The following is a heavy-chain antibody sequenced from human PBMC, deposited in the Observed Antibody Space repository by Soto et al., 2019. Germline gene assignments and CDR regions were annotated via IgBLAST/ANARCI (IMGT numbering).Heavy chain of an antibody. J-gene: IGHJ5*02. D-gene: IGHD6-13*01. CDR1: GGSISSRSYY. CDR2: IYYSGST. CDR3: ARHPHRTGYSSSWCFRP. V-gene: IGHV4-39*01. Sequence: QLHLQESGPGLVKPSETLSLTCTVSGGSISSRSYYWGWIRQPPGNGLEWIGSIYYSGSTYYNPSLKSPVTISVDTSKNQFCLKLSAVAAADTAVYYCARHPHRTGYSSSWCFRPWGRGTLVAVSS.